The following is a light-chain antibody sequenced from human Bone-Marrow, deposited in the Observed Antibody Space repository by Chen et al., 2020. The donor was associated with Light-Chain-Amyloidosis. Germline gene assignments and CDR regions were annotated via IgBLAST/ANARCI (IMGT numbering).Light chain of an antibody. CDR1: SGSIATNS. V-gene: IGLV6-57*01. CDR2: EDD. J-gene: IGLJ3*02. Sequence: NFMLTQPHSVSESPGKTVIISCTRSSGSIATNSVQWYQQRPGSPPTTVIYEDDQRPSGVPDRFSGSIDRSSNSASLTISGLKTEDEADYYCQSYQGSSQGVFGGGTKLTVL. CDR3: QSYQGSSQGV.